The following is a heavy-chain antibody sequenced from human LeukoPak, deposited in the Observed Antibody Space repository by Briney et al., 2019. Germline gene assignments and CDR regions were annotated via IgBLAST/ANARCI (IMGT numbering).Heavy chain of an antibody. CDR2: IISIFGTA. CDR3: AREDDFWSGPTYYYDGMDV. Sequence: SVKVSCKASGGTFSSYAISWVRQAPGQGLEWMGGIISIFGTANYAQKFQGRVTITADESTSTAYTELSSLRSEDTAVYYCAREDDFWSGPTYYYDGMDVWGQGTTVTVSS. V-gene: IGHV1-69*13. D-gene: IGHD3-3*01. J-gene: IGHJ6*02. CDR1: GGTFSSYA.